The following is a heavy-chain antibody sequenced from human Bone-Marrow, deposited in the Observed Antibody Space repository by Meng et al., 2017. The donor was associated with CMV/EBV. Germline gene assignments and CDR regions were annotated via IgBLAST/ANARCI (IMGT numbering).Heavy chain of an antibody. D-gene: IGHD7-27*01. V-gene: IGHV1-2*02. CDR1: GSTFTAHY. CDR3: ARDNNWGPDY. J-gene: IGHJ4*02. CDR2: IHPHRGDT. Sequence: VSCKASGSTFTAHYFHWVRQAPAQGLEWMGWIHPHRGDTNYAQQFQGRVTLTRDTSINTGYMELTRLTSDDTAVYYCARDNNWGPDYWGQGTLVTVSS.